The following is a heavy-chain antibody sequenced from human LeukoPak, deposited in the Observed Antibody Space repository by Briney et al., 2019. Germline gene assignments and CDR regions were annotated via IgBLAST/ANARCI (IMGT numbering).Heavy chain of an antibody. CDR3: ARAHSSSWEY. J-gene: IGHJ4*02. CDR2: FYSGGRT. Sequence: PGGSLRLSCTASGFIVSSNYMSWVRQAPGKGLEWVSVFYSGGRTYYADSVKGRFIISRDNAKNSLYLQMNSLRAEDTAVYYCARAHSSSWEYWGQGTLVTVSS. D-gene: IGHD6-13*01. CDR1: GFIVSSNY. V-gene: IGHV3-53*01.